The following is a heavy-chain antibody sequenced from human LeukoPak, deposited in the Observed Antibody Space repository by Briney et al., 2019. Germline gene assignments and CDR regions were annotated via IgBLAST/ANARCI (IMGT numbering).Heavy chain of an antibody. Sequence: GGSLRLSCTASAFTFSSSAMHSVRQAPGKGLEYVSGISSNGGSTYSADSVKGRFTISRDNHKNMLYLQMRSRRPQDPAVSHCVKGRAVAGRFDYWGQGTLGTVSS. V-gene: IGHV3-64D*06. CDR3: VKGRAVAGRFDY. J-gene: IGHJ4*02. CDR2: ISSNGGST. CDR1: AFTFSSSA. D-gene: IGHD6-19*01.